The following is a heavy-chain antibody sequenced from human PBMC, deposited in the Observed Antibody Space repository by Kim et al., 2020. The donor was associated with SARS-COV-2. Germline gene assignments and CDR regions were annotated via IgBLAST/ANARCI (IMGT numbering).Heavy chain of an antibody. CDR1: GFTFSSYW. CDR2: IKQDGSEK. V-gene: IGHV3-7*03. CDR3: ARDEDGGSEWELLRIGRFAP. D-gene: IGHD1-26*01. Sequence: GGSLRLSCAASGFTFSSYWMSWVRQAPGKGLEWVANIKQDGSEKYYVDSVKGRFTISRDNAKNSLYLQMNSLRAEDTAVYYCARDEDGGSEWELLRIGRFAPWGQGTLVTSPQ. J-gene: IGHJ5*02.